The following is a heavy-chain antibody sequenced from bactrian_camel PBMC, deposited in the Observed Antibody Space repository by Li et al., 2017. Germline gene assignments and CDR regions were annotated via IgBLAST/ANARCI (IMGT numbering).Heavy chain of an antibody. J-gene: IGHJ4*01. V-gene: IGHV3S53*01. Sequence: HVQLVESGGGSVQAGGSLRLSCVVSVRTYRGNCMGWFRQAPGKEREGVAAIESDGTTSYLDSVKGRFTISRDNAKKTLYLQMNSLNAEDTAVYYCASDNQLKMVGQGTQVTVS. CDR2: IESDGTT. CDR1: VRTYRGNC.